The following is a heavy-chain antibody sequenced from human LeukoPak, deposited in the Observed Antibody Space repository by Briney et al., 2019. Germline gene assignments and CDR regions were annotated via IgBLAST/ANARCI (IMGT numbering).Heavy chain of an antibody. CDR2: ISGSGGST. CDR3: AKGGVVTQQDAFDI. J-gene: IGHJ3*02. CDR1: GFTFSSYA. D-gene: IGHD3-22*01. Sequence: GGSLRLSCAASGFTFSSYAMSWVRQAPGKGLEWVSAISGSGGSTSYADSVKGGFTISGDNSKNTLYLHMNSLRAEDTDVYFCAKGGVVTQQDAFDIWGQGTMVTVSS. V-gene: IGHV3-23*01.